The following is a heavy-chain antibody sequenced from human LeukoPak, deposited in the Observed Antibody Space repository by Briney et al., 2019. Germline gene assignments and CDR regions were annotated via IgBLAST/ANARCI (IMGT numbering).Heavy chain of an antibody. D-gene: IGHD3-9*01. CDR1: GGPISSYY. J-gene: IGHJ6*02. CDR2: IYYSGST. Sequence: SSETLSLTCAVSGGPISSYYWGWIRQPPGKGLEWIGYIYYSGSTNYNPSLKSRVTISVDTSKNQFSLKLSSVTAADTAVYYCARGHYDILTGYYGMDVWGQGTTVTVSS. V-gene: IGHV4-59*01. CDR3: ARGHYDILTGYYGMDV.